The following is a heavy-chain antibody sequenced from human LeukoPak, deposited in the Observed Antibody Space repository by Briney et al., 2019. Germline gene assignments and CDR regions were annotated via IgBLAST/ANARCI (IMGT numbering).Heavy chain of an antibody. CDR1: GFTFSSYW. V-gene: IGHV3-7*03. D-gene: IGHD6-13*01. Sequence: PGGSLRLSCAASGFTFSSYWMNWARQAPGKGLEWVASINHNGNVNYYVDSVKGRFTISRDNAKNSLYLQMSNLRAEDTAVYYCAKGGGLSIAAAVYYFDYWGQGTLVTVSS. CDR2: INHNGNVN. CDR3: AKGGGLSIAAAVYYFDY. J-gene: IGHJ4*02.